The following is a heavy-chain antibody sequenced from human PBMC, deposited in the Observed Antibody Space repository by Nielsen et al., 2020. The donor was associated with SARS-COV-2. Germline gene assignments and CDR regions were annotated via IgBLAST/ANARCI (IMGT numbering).Heavy chain of an antibody. D-gene: IGHD4-17*01. V-gene: IGHV3-23*01. CDR2: ISGSGGGT. CDR3: AKTATTRAYWFDP. Sequence: GESLKISCAASGFTFNTFAMGWARQAPGKGLEWVSAISGSGGGTYYADSVKGRFTISRDNSKNTLYLQMNSLRVEDTAVYYCAKTATTRAYWFDPWGQGTLVTVSS. J-gene: IGHJ5*02. CDR1: GFTFNTFA.